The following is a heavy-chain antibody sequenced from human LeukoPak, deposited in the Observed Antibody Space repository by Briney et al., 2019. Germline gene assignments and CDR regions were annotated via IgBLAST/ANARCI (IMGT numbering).Heavy chain of an antibody. J-gene: IGHJ4*02. CDR1: GYTFSVYY. Sequence: ASVKVSCKASGYTFSVYYLHWVRQAPGQRPEWMGWINAGNGNTKYSQKFQGRVTITRDTSASTAYMELNSLRSEDTAVYYCARPGGSYGSRSFDYWGQGTLVTVSS. CDR2: INAGNGNT. D-gene: IGHD1-26*01. CDR3: ARPGGSYGSRSFDY. V-gene: IGHV1-3*01.